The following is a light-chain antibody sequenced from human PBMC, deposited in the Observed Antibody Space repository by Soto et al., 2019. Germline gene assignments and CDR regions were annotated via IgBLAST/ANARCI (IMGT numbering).Light chain of an antibody. Sequence: QSVLTQPASVSGSPGQSITISCTGTSSDVGGYKYVSWYQQHPDKAPKLIISEVSNRPSGISSRFSGSKSGITASLTISGLQAEDEADYYCAPYTSSSTSVIFGRGTKLTVL. J-gene: IGLJ2*01. V-gene: IGLV2-14*01. CDR1: SSDVGGYKY. CDR3: APYTSSSTSVI. CDR2: EVS.